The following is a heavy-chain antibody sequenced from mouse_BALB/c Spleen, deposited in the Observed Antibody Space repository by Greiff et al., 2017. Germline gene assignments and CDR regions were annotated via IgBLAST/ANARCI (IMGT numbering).Heavy chain of an antibody. D-gene: IGHD1-1*01. J-gene: IGHJ2*01. V-gene: IGHV1-14*01. CDR2: INPYNDGT. Sequence: VQLQQSGPELVKPGASVKMSCKASGYTFTSYVMHWVKQKPGQGLEWIGYINPYNDGTKYNEKFKGKATLTSDKSSSTAYMELSSLTSEDSAVYYCARGPLYYYGSSPFGYWGQGTTLTVSS. CDR1: GYTFTSYV. CDR3: ARGPLYYYGSSPFGY.